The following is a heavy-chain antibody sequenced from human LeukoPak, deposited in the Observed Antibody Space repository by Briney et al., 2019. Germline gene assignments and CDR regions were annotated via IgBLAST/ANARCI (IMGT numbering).Heavy chain of an antibody. J-gene: IGHJ4*02. CDR2: IYGDGRT. CDR3: ARGRGLGVVSPYFDY. CDR1: GFSVSNNY. Sequence: GGSLRLSCVVSGFSVSNNYIIWVRQAPGNVLERVSVIYGDGRTSHSASVRGRFTIPRDNSKNIVSLQMNNLRAEDTAVYYCARGRGLGVVSPYFDYWGQGTLVTVSS. V-gene: IGHV3-53*01. D-gene: IGHD3-3*01.